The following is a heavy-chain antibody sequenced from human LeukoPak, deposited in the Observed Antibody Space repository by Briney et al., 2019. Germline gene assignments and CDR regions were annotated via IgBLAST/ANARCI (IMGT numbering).Heavy chain of an antibody. J-gene: IGHJ4*02. D-gene: IGHD6-6*01. CDR1: GFTFSSYA. CDR3: AKDRGSSSSPIYFDY. V-gene: IGHV3-23*01. CDR2: ISGSGGST. Sequence: PGGSLRLSCAASGFTFSSYAMSWVRQAPGKGLEWVSAISGSGGSTYYADSVKGRFTISRDNSKNTLYLQMNSLRAEDTAVYYCAKDRGSSSSPIYFDYWGQGTLVTVSS.